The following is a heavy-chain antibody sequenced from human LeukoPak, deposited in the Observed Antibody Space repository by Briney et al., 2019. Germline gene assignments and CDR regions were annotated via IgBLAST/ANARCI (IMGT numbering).Heavy chain of an antibody. Sequence: ASVKVSCKASGGTFSSYAISWVRQAPGQGLEWMGGIIPIFGTANYAQKFQGRVTITSDESTSTAYMELSSLRSEDTAVYYCARASLSAGNFDYWGQGTLVTVSS. D-gene: IGHD6-13*01. J-gene: IGHJ4*02. V-gene: IGHV1-69*13. CDR1: GGTFSSYA. CDR2: IIPIFGTA. CDR3: ARASLSAGNFDY.